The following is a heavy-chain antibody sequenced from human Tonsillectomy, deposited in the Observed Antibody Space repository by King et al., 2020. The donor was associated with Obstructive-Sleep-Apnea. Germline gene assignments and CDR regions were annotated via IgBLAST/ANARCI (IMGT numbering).Heavy chain of an antibody. CDR2: IKGTTDGGTT. V-gene: IGHV3-15*01. J-gene: IGHJ6*02. Sequence: EVQLVESGGGLVKPGGSLRLSCVVSGFTFTTAWMSWVRQAPGKGLEWVGRIKGTTDGGTTDYAAPVKGRFSISRDDSKNTLFLQMDSLRTEDTAVYYCTTDAPGFYYYAMDVWGQGTTVTVSS. CDR1: GFTFTTAW. CDR3: TTDAPGFYYYAMDV.